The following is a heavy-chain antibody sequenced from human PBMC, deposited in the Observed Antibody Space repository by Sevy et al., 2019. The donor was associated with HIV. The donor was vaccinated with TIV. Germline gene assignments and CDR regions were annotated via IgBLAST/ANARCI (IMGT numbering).Heavy chain of an antibody. D-gene: IGHD6-13*01. V-gene: IGHV3-20*04. CDR2: VNWNGGST. Sequence: GGSLRLSCAASGFTFDDYGMSWVRQAPGKGLEWVSGVNWNGGSTAYADSVKGRFTISRDNAKNSLYLQMNNLRAEDTALYYCARVSGQQLVGGSFDYWGRGTLVTVSS. CDR1: GFTFDDYG. CDR3: ARVSGQQLVGGSFDY. J-gene: IGHJ4*02.